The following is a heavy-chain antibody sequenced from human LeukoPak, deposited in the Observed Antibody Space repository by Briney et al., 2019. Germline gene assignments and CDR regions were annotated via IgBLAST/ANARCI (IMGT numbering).Heavy chain of an antibody. CDR3: ARSRYYYDSSGYYDY. CDR1: GGSISSYY. D-gene: IGHD3-22*01. Sequence: SETLSLTCTVSGGSISSYYWSWIRQPPGKGLEWIGYIYYSGSTNYNPSLKSRVTISVDTSKDQFSLKLSSVTAADTAVYYCARSRYYYDSSGYYDYWGQGTLVTVSS. J-gene: IGHJ4*02. V-gene: IGHV4-59*01. CDR2: IYYSGST.